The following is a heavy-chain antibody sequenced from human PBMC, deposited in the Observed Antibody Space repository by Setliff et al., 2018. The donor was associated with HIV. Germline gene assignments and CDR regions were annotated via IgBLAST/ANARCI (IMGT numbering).Heavy chain of an antibody. V-gene: IGHV4-34*01. J-gene: IGHJ6*03. Sequence: LSLTCAVYGGSVSGYYWSWIRQPPGKGLEWIGEIDHSGSTNYNPSLKSRVTISVDTSKNQFSLRLSSVTAADTAIYYCARGVNSGTYWGYYYYMDVWGKGTTVTVSS. D-gene: IGHD1-26*01. CDR2: IDHSGST. CDR1: GGSVSGYY. CDR3: ARGVNSGTYWGYYYYMDV.